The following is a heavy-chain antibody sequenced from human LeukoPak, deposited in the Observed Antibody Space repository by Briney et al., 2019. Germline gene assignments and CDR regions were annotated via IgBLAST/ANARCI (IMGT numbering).Heavy chain of an antibody. CDR2: ISASGSTI. CDR1: GFTLSDYY. D-gene: IGHD3-10*01. Sequence: PGGSLRLSCAASGFTLSDYYMNWIRQAPGKGLEWVSYISASGSTIYYADSVKGRFTISRDNAKNSLYLQMNSLRAEDTAVYYRARDQVEYYYGSGSYYTDYWGQGTLVTVSS. V-gene: IGHV3-11*04. CDR3: ARDQVEYYYGSGSYYTDY. J-gene: IGHJ4*02.